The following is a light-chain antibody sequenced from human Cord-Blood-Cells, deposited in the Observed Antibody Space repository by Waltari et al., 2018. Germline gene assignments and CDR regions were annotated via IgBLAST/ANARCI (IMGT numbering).Light chain of an antibody. J-gene: IGLJ3*02. Sequence: QLALTQPAPVSGSLGQSSTISSTGTSSVVGSYTLVSCYQQNPGKAPKLMIYEGSKRPSVVSNRFSGSKSGNTASLTISGLQAEDEADYYCYSYAGSSTLVFGGGTKLTVL. V-gene: IGLV2-23*01. CDR2: EGS. CDR1: SSVVGSYTL. CDR3: YSYAGSSTLV.